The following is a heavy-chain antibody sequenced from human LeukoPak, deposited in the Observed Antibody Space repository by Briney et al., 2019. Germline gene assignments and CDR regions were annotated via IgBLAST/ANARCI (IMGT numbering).Heavy chain of an antibody. D-gene: IGHD1-14*01. V-gene: IGHV4-59*01. CDR2: IYYSGST. Sequence: SETLSLTCTVSGGSISSYYWSWIRQPPGKGLEWIGYIYYSGSTNYNPSLKSRVTISVDTSKNQFSLKLSSVTAADTAVYYCASPEPRYWGQGTLVTVSS. J-gene: IGHJ1*01. CDR1: GGSISSYY. CDR3: ASPEPRY.